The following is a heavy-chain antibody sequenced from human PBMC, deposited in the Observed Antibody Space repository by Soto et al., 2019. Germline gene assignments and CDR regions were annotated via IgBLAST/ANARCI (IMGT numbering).Heavy chain of an antibody. V-gene: IGHV3-30*04. CDR1: GFTFSRYA. CDR2: ISRDGSNK. D-gene: IGHD3-10*01. J-gene: IGHJ4*02. Sequence: GGSLRLSCAASGFTFSRYAIHWVRQAPGKGLEWVAVISRDGSNKYYVDSVKGRFTISRDNSKNTLYLQMNSLRDEDTAVYYCARSRNSAVPDSFDFWGQGTLVTVSS. CDR3: ARSRNSAVPDSFDF.